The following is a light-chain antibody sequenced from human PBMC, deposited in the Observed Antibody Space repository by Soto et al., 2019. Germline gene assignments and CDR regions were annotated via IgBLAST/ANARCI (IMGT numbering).Light chain of an antibody. CDR2: SAS. V-gene: IGKV1-12*01. CDR1: QGISSW. CDR3: QQANSFPFT. J-gene: IGKJ2*01. Sequence: DSQMTQSPSSVSASVGDRVTITCRASQGISSWLDWYQQKPGKAHQLLIYSASTLHSGVPSRLSGSGAGTDFTLIISSLQPEDFSTYYCQQANSFPFTFGQGTKLEIK.